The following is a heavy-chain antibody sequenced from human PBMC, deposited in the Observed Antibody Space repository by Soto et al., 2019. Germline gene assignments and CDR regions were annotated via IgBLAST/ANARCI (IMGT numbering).Heavy chain of an antibody. J-gene: IGHJ4*02. D-gene: IGHD6-19*01. CDR2: ITSDTNTI. CDR3: ARSVEGHFDY. V-gene: IGHV3-48*02. CDR1: GFPFSIYR. Sequence: EVQLVESGGGLVQPGGSLRLTCAASGFPFSIYRMNWVRQAPGKGLEWSSYITSDTNTIKYADSVKGRFTISRDNAKNLVYLQMNSLRDEDTAVYFCARSVEGHFDYWGQGTVVTVSS.